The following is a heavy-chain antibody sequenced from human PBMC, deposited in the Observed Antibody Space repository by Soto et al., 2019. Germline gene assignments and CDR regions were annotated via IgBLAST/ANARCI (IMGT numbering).Heavy chain of an antibody. J-gene: IGHJ6*02. D-gene: IGHD3-22*01. CDR2: IYYSGST. CDR3: ARAMIVGQYCNGMDC. Sequence: SETLSLTCTVSGGSISSGDYYWSWIRQPPGKGLEWIGYIYYSGSTYYNPSLKSRVTISVDTSKNRFSLKLSSVTAADTAVYFCARAMIVGQYCNGMDCRGQGTTVTVSS. V-gene: IGHV4-30-4*01. CDR1: GGSISSGDYY.